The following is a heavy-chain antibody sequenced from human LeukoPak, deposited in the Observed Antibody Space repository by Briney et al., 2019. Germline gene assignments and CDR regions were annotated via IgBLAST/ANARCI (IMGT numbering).Heavy chain of an antibody. Sequence: GGSLRLSCAASGFTFSSYAMSWVRQAPGKGLEWVSAINGSGGSTYYADSVRGRFTISRDNSKNTLYLQMNSLRAEDTAVYYCAKVRITMIVVGANYDYWGQGTLVTVSS. CDR2: INGSGGST. D-gene: IGHD3-22*01. CDR3: AKVRITMIVVGANYDY. J-gene: IGHJ4*02. V-gene: IGHV3-23*01. CDR1: GFTFSSYA.